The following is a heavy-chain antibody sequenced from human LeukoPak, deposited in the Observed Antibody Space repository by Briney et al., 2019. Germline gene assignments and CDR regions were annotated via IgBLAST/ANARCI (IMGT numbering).Heavy chain of an antibody. CDR1: GGSISSGGYY. CDR2: IYYSGST. V-gene: IGHV4-31*03. J-gene: IGHJ2*01. D-gene: IGHD3-22*01. Sequence: SETLSLTCTVSGGSISSGGYYWSWIRQHPGKGLEWIGYIYYSGSTYYNPSLKSRVTISVDTSKNQFSLKLSSVTAADTAVYYCARAKYYYDSSGSLPHWYFDLWGRGTLVTVSS. CDR3: ARAKYYYDSSGSLPHWYFDL.